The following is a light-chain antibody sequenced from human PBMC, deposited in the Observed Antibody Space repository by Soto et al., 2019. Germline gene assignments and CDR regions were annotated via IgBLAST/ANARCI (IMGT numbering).Light chain of an antibody. CDR1: QRVSSSY. Sequence: EMVLTQARGTLSLSPGERATITSRASQRVSSSYLAWYQQKPGQAPRLLIYGASSRATGIPDRFSGSGSGTDFTLTISRLEPEDFAVYYCQQYGSSRTFGPGTKVDIK. J-gene: IGKJ1*01. V-gene: IGKV3-20*01. CDR2: GAS. CDR3: QQYGSSRT.